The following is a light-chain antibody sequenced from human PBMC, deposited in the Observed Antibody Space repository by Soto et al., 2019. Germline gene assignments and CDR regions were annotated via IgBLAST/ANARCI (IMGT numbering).Light chain of an antibody. CDR1: NSNIGNNY. J-gene: IGLJ1*01. Sequence: QSALTQPPSVSAAPGQKVTVSCSGSNSNIGNNYVSWYQQLPGTAPKVLIYENNKRPSGIPDRFSGSKSGTSATLGITGLQYGDEADYYCGTWDSSLSAGVFGSGTEGT. CDR3: GTWDSSLSAGV. V-gene: IGLV1-51*02. CDR2: ENN.